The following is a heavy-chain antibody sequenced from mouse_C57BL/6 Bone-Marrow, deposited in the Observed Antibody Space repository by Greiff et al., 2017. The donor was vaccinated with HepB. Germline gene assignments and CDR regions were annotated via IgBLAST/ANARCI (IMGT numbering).Heavy chain of an antibody. CDR2: ISSGGSYT. D-gene: IGHD2-10*02. J-gene: IGHJ3*01. V-gene: IGHV5-6*01. CDR3: AKGGVCPSFAY. Sequence: EVNVVESGGDLVKPGGSLKLSCAASGFTFSSYGMSWVRQTPDKRLEWVATISSGGSYTYYPDSVKGRCTISRDNAKNTLYLQMSSLKSEDTAMYYCAKGGVCPSFAYWGQGTLVTVSA. CDR1: GFTFSSYG.